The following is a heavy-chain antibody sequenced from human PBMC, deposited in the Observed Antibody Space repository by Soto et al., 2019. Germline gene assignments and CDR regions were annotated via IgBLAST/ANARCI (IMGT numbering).Heavy chain of an antibody. Sequence: QNTGKGLEWIATIYHNGTIYYNPSLKSRVTLSLDMPKNQFSLRLTSVTAADTAIYFCSRQGGVLGAYGAYFDSLGQGNLVTVSS. CDR2: IYHNGTI. J-gene: IGHJ4*02. D-gene: IGHD3-16*01. CDR3: SRQGGVLGAYGAYFDS. V-gene: IGHV4-38-2*01.